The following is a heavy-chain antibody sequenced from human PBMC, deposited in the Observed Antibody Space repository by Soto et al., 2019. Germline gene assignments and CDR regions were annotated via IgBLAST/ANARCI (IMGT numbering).Heavy chain of an antibody. CDR1: GYTFTSYG. CDR2: ISAYNGNT. J-gene: IGHJ4*02. CDR3: ASFPELEQHLYY. Sequence: ASVKVSCKASGYTFTSYGISWVRQAPGQGLEWMGWISAYNGNTNYAQKLQGRVTMTTDTSTSTAYMELRSLRSDDTAVYYCASFPELEQHLYYWGQGTLVTVSS. D-gene: IGHD6-13*01. V-gene: IGHV1-18*01.